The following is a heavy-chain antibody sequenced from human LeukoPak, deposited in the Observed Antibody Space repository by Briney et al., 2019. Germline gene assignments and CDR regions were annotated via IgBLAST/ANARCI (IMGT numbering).Heavy chain of an antibody. Sequence: KSGGSLRLSCAASGFTFSSYGMHWVRQAPGKGLEWVAFIRYDGSNKYYADSVKGRFTISRDNSKNTLYLQMNSLRAEDTAVYYCAKPQALSVHWFDPWGQGTLVTVSS. D-gene: IGHD3-16*02. CDR2: IRYDGSNK. V-gene: IGHV3-30*02. J-gene: IGHJ5*02. CDR3: AKPQALSVHWFDP. CDR1: GFTFSSYG.